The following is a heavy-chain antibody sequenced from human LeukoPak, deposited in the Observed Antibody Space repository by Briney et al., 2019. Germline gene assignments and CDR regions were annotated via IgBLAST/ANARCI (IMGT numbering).Heavy chain of an antibody. D-gene: IGHD6-19*01. CDR3: ARTGYSSGWRTFDY. CDR2: INHSGST. V-gene: IGHV4-34*01. Sequence: SETLSLTCAVYGGSFSGYYWSWIRQPPGKGLEWIGEINHSGSTNYNPSLKSRVTTSVDTSKNQFSLKLSSVTAADTAVYYCARTGYSSGWRTFDYWGQGTLVTVSS. CDR1: GGSFSGYY. J-gene: IGHJ4*02.